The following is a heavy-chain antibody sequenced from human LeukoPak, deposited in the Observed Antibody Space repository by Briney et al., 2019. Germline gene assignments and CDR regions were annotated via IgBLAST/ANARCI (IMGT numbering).Heavy chain of an antibody. CDR2: ISSSSSYI. CDR3: ARDLGAYYDFWSGYTTDY. Sequence: GGSLRLSCAASGFTFSSYSMNWVRQAPGKGLEWVSSISSSSSYIYYADSVKGRFTISRDNAKNSLYLQMNSLRAGDTAVYYCARDLGAYYDFWSGYTTDYWGQGTLVTVSS. J-gene: IGHJ4*02. D-gene: IGHD3-3*01. V-gene: IGHV3-21*01. CDR1: GFTFSSYS.